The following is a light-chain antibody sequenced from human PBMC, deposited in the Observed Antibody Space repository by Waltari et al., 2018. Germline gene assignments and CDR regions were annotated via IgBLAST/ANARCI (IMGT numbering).Light chain of an antibody. V-gene: IGKV3-20*01. CDR2: GAS. J-gene: IGKJ1*01. CDR3: QHYVSLPAT. CDR1: QSVSRT. Sequence: EIVLTQSPGTLSSSPGERATLSCRASQSVSRTLAWYQQKPGQAPRLLIYGASTRATGIPERFSGGGSGTDFSLTISRLEPEDFAVYYCQHYVSLPATFGQGTKVEIK.